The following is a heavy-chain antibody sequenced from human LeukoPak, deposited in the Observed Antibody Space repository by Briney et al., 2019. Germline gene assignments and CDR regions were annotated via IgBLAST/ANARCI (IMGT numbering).Heavy chain of an antibody. J-gene: IGHJ6*03. CDR1: GGSISSGGYS. CDR2: IYHSGST. CDR3: ARGLEGQQSYAKPYYYYMDV. D-gene: IGHD2-2*01. V-gene: IGHV4-30-2*01. Sequence: SQTLSLTCAVSGGSISSGGYSWSWIRQPPGKGLEWIGYIYHSGSTYYNPSLKSRVTMSVDTSKNQFSLKLSSVTAADTAVYYCARGLEGQQSYAKPYYYYMDVWGKGTTVTVSS.